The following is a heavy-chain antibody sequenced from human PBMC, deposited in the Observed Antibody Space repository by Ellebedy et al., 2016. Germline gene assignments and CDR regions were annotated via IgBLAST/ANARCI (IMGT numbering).Heavy chain of an antibody. CDR2: IYYSGST. V-gene: IGHV4-59*12. CDR3: ARGEDVVVPAAMDV. J-gene: IGHJ6*04. D-gene: IGHD2-2*01. Sequence: SETLSLTXTVSGGSISSYYWSWIRQPPGKGLEWIGYIYYSGSTNYNPSLKSRVTMSVDTSKNQFSLKLSSVTAADTAVYYCARGEDVVVPAAMDVWGKGTTVTVSS. CDR1: GGSISSYY.